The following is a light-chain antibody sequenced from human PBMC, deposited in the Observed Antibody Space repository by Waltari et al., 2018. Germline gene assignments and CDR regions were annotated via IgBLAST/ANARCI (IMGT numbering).Light chain of an antibody. V-gene: IGKV1-17*01. CDR3: LQYNSYPYT. Sequence: DIQMTQSPSSLSASVGDRVTITCLASQVIENTLGLYQQKPGKAPKRLIYAASSLQSGVPSRLRGSGSGTEFNLTISSLKPEDFETFYCLQYNSYPYTFGQGTKLEI. J-gene: IGKJ2*01. CDR1: QVIENT. CDR2: AAS.